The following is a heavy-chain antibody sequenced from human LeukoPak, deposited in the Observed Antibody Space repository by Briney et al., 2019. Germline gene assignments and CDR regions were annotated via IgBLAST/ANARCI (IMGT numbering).Heavy chain of an antibody. J-gene: IGHJ4*02. CDR1: GFTFSSYG. D-gene: IGHD4-17*01. V-gene: IGHV3-33*01. CDR3: ARVRLPVGPLDYGDYGVFDY. CDR2: IWYDGSNK. Sequence: PGRSLRLSCAASGFTFSSYGMHWVRQAPGKGLEWVAVIWYDGSNKYYADSVKGRFTISRDNSKNTLYLQMNSLRAEDTAMYYCARVRLPVGPLDYGDYGVFDYWGQGTLVTVSS.